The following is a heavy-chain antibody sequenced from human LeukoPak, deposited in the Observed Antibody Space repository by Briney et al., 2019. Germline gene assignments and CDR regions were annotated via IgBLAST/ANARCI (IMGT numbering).Heavy chain of an antibody. CDR2: IKEDGSEK. D-gene: IGHD3-10*01. J-gene: IGHJ4*02. CDR3: ARIRGGY. CDR1: GFTFSNFW. V-gene: IGHV3-7*01. Sequence: EGSLRLSCVASGFTFSNFWMHWVRQAPGKGLEWVANIKEDGSEKHYPDSVKGRFTISRDNAKNSLYLQMNSLRAEDTAVYYCARIRGGYWGQGTLVTVSS.